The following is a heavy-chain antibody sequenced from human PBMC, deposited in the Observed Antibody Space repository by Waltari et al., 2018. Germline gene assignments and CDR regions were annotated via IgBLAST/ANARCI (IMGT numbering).Heavy chain of an antibody. CDR2: INPDGSQK. Sequence: EVQLVESGGGLVQPGGSLRLSCAASGFTFGNYWLSWVRQAPGKGLEWVANINPDGSQKYSVDSVKGRFTISRDNAKSSLYLQMNSLRAEDTAVYYCSKRVGWYYGMDVWGQGTTVTVSS. D-gene: IGHD2-2*03. CDR1: GFTFGNYW. V-gene: IGHV3-7*01. CDR3: SKRVGWYYGMDV. J-gene: IGHJ6*02.